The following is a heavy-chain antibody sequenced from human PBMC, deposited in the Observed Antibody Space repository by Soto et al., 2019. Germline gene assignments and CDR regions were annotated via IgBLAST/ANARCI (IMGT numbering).Heavy chain of an antibody. D-gene: IGHD2-15*01. J-gene: IGHJ4*02. CDR1: GGTYSRYA. CDR3: ARESRYCSGGSCYFLPGIDY. CDR2: IIPIFGTA. V-gene: IGHV1-69*13. Sequence: SVTVSCQASGGTYSRYAISWVRQAPGQGLEWMGGIIPIFGTANYAQKFQGRVTITADESTSTAYMELSSLRSEDTAVYYCARESRYCSGGSCYFLPGIDYWGQGTLVTVSS.